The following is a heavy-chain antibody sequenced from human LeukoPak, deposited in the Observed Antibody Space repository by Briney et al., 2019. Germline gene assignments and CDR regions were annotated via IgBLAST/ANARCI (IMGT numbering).Heavy chain of an antibody. CDR1: GFTFSSSA. CDR3: ARDRHGMAV. CDR2: IGVAGDT. Sequence: GGSLRLSCAASGFTFSSSAMSWVRQVTGKGLEWVSAIGVAGDTYYPGSVKGRFIITRENAKNSLYLQMNSLRVEGTAVYYCARDRHGMAVWGQGTTVVVSS. J-gene: IGHJ6*02. V-gene: IGHV3-13*01.